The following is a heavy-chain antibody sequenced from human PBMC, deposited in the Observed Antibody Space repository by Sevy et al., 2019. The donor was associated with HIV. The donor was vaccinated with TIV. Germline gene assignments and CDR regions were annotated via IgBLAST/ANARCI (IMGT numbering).Heavy chain of an antibody. J-gene: IGHJ5*02. V-gene: IGHV4-59*13. CDR3: ARSGFLEWPSSFRGPRNWFDP. CDR2: IYYSGST. Sequence: SETLSLTCTVSGGSISSYYWSWIRQPPGKGLEWIGYIYYSGSTNYNPSLKSRVTISVDTSKNQFSLKLSSVTAADTAVYYCARSGFLEWPSSFRGPRNWFDPWGQGTLVTVSS. CDR1: GGSISSYY. D-gene: IGHD3-3*01.